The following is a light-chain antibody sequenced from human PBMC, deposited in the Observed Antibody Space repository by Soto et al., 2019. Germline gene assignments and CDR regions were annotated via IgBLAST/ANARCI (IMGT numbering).Light chain of an antibody. CDR3: QTYNSAPLT. J-gene: IGKJ4*01. CDR1: QGIGVY. V-gene: IGKV1-27*01. Sequence: DIQMTQSPSSVSASLGDRVTITCRASQGIGVYLAWYQQKPGNVPKLLLYAAFTLQSGAPSRFSGSGSGTDFTLTNSSLQPDSVATDYYQTYNSAPLTVGGGTKVDIK. CDR2: AAF.